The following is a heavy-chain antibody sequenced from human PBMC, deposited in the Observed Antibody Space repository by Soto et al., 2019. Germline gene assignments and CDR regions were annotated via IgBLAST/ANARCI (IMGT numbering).Heavy chain of an antibody. CDR3: AKPEGEWELPESWFDP. CDR2: ISYDGSNK. D-gene: IGHD1-26*01. V-gene: IGHV3-30*18. J-gene: IGHJ5*02. CDR1: GFTFSSYG. Sequence: PGGSLRLSCAASGFTFSSYGMHWVRQAPGKGLEWVAVISYDGSNKYYADSVKGRFTISRDNSKNTLYLQMNSLRAEDTAVYYCAKPEGEWELPESWFDPWGQGTLVTVSS.